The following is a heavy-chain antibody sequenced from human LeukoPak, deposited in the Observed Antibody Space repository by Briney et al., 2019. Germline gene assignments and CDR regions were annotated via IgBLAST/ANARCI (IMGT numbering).Heavy chain of an antibody. CDR2: IVSNGGNT. V-gene: IGHV3-64*02. Sequence: GGSLRLSCAASGLTFSSHAMHWVRQAPGKGLEYVSAIVSNGGNTYYADSVRGRFTTSRDNSKDTVYLQMGSLRPEDTAVYYAASDIWGQGALVTVSS. J-gene: IGHJ4*02. CDR1: GLTFSSHA. CDR3: ASDI.